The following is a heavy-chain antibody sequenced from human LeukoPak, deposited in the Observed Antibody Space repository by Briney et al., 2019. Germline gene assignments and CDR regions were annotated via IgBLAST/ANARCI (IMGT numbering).Heavy chain of an antibody. Sequence: KPSETLSLTCTVSGRSISSYYWSWIRQPPGKGLEWIGYIYYSGSTNYNPSLKSRVTISVDTSKNQFSLKLSSVTAADTAVYYCARLDVITSYYFDYWGQGTLVTVSS. CDR1: GRSISSYY. J-gene: IGHJ4*02. CDR3: ARLDVITSYYFDY. D-gene: IGHD3-16*01. CDR2: IYYSGST. V-gene: IGHV4-59*01.